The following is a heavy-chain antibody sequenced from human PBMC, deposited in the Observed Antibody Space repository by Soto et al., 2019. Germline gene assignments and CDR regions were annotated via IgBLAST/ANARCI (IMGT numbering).Heavy chain of an antibody. J-gene: IGHJ4*02. CDR3: ASGGDSRAVQY. Sequence: QVQLQESGPGLVKPSETLSLTCTVSGGSISSYYWSWIRQPPGKGLEWIGYIYYSGSTNYNPSLKSRLTLSVDTAKNRFALKLRSVPAADTAVDYCASGGDSRAVQYWGPGTLVTVSS. CDR2: IYYSGST. D-gene: IGHD2-21*02. V-gene: IGHV4-59*01. CDR1: GGSISSYY.